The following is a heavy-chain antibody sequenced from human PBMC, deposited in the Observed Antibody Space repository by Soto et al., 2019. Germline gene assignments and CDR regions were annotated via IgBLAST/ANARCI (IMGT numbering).Heavy chain of an antibody. V-gene: IGHV2-5*02. CDR1: GFSLPADRVG. CDR2: IYWDDTK. Sequence: QITLKESGPTLVKPTQTLTLTCTFSGFSLPADRVGVGWIRQPPGKALEWLAVIYWDDTKTYRPSLKSRLTITKDNSKNQVALTMTDMDPVDTAKYYCAHAYGGRSLYWGQGTLVTVSS. D-gene: IGHD1-26*01. CDR3: AHAYGGRSLY. J-gene: IGHJ4*02.